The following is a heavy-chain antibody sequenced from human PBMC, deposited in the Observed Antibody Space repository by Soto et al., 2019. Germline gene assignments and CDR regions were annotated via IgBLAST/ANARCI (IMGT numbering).Heavy chain of an antibody. CDR3: SRERTGDPTFFDY. Sequence: ETLSLTCSVSGASVRSGDYYWSWIRQPPGKGLEWIGYIYFSGSTDYNPSLKSRVTISVDTSKNQFSLKLRSLTAADTAVYFCSRERTGDPTFFDYWGQGTLVNV. CDR1: GASVRSGDYY. J-gene: IGHJ4*02. CDR2: IYFSGST. V-gene: IGHV4-61*08. D-gene: IGHD1-1*01.